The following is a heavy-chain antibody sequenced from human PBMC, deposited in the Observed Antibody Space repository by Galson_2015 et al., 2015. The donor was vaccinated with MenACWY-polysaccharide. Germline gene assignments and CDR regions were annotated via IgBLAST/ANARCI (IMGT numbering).Heavy chain of an antibody. CDR1: GLTFNAYA. J-gene: IGHJ4*02. CDR3: VREMYSGSSGNVLHSYDF. CDR2: LTNDGRNK. D-gene: IGHD5-12*01. Sequence: SLRLSCAASGLTFNAYAMHWARQAPGRGLEGVAALTNDGRNKNYADSVKDRFTISRDNSMNTVALQMNGLRVEDTAVSYCVREMYSGSSGNVLHSYDFWGQGTLVTVSS. V-gene: IGHV3-30*04.